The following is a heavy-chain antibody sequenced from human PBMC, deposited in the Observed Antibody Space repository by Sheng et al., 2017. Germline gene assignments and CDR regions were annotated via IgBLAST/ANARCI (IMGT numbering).Heavy chain of an antibody. CDR3: ARATRNQLLSDY. CDR2: TNPNSGNK. Sequence: QVQLVQSGAEVKKPGASVKVSCKASGYTFSNYDIIWVRQATGQGLEWMGWTNPNSGNKGFTQKFNDRVTFTRDTSMSTAYMELSSLNSDDTAVHYCARATRNQLLSDYWGQGTLVTVS. J-gene: IGHJ4*02. V-gene: IGHV1-8*03. CDR1: GYTFSNYD. D-gene: IGHD1-1*01.